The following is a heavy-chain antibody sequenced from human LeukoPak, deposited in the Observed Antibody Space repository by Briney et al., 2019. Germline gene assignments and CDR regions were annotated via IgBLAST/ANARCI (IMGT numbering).Heavy chain of an antibody. V-gene: IGHV3-21*01. J-gene: IGHJ4*02. Sequence: ETLSLTCAVSGGSISSSNWWSWVRQVPGKGLEWVSCISSSSHNIHYADSVKGRFTISRDNAKNSLFLQMNSLSVEDTAVYYCASHEPWQHGPPYYFDYWGQGTVVTVSS. CDR1: GGSISSSN. D-gene: IGHD6-13*01. CDR3: ASHEPWQHGPPYYFDY. CDR2: ISSSSHNI.